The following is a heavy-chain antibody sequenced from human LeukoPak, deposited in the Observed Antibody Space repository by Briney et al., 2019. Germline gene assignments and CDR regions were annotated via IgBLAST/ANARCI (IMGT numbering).Heavy chain of an antibody. Sequence: GRSLRLSCAAYGFTFDDYAIHSVRQAPGKGLGWDSGFRWNSGRISYADSVKGRFTISRDNANNSLYLQMNSLRAEDTALYYCAKASLSGYDIYYFDYWGQGTLVTVSS. V-gene: IGHV3-9*01. J-gene: IGHJ4*02. D-gene: IGHD5-12*01. CDR2: FRWNSGRI. CDR3: AKASLSGYDIYYFDY. CDR1: GFTFDDYA.